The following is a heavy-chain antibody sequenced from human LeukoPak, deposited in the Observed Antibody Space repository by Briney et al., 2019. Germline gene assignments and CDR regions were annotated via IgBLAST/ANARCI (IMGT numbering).Heavy chain of an antibody. D-gene: IGHD2-2*01. J-gene: IGHJ5*02. Sequence: ASVKVSCKASGYTFTSYYMHWVRQAPGQGLKWMGIINPSGGSTSYAQKFQGRVTMTRDTSTSTVYMELSSLRSEDTAVYYCARAYCSSTSCKGRDWFDPWGQGTLVTVSS. CDR1: GYTFTSYY. CDR3: ARAYCSSTSCKGRDWFDP. CDR2: INPSGGST. V-gene: IGHV1-46*03.